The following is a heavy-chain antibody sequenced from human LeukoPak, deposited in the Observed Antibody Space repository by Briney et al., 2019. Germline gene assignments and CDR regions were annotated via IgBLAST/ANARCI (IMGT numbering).Heavy chain of an antibody. J-gene: IGHJ4*02. Sequence: SVKVSCKASGGTFSSYAISWVRQAPGQGLEWMGRIIPILGIANYAQKFQGRVTITADKSTSTAYMELSSLRSEDTAVYYCASDCSGGSCYTQHYSDYWGQGTLVTVSS. CDR2: IIPILGIA. D-gene: IGHD2-15*01. V-gene: IGHV1-69*04. CDR1: GGTFSSYA. CDR3: ASDCSGGSCYTQHYSDY.